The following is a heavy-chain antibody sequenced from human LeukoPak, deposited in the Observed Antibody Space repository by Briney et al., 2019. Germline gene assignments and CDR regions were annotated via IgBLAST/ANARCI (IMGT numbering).Heavy chain of an antibody. D-gene: IGHD3-10*01. Sequence: SETLSLTCTVSGGSISGYYWTWIRQPPGKGLEWIGYVYHSGGTSYNPSLKSRDTVAVDTSKNQFSLKLTSVTAADTAVYYCARDNADYASGGDWFDPWGQGTLVTVSS. CDR3: ARDNADYASGGDWFDP. V-gene: IGHV4-59*01. J-gene: IGHJ5*02. CDR2: VYHSGGT. CDR1: GGSISGYY.